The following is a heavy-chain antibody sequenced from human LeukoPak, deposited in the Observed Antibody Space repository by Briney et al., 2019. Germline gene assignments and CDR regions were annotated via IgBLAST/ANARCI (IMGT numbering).Heavy chain of an antibody. CDR3: ARGGYDFWSGYRNFDY. CDR2: ISAYNGNT. J-gene: IGHJ4*02. CDR1: GYTFTSYG. D-gene: IGHD3-3*01. V-gene: IGHV1-18*01. Sequence: ASVKVSCKASGYTFTSYGISWVRQAPGQGLEWMGWISAYNGNTNYARKLQGRVTMTTDTSTSTAYMELRSLRSDDTAVYYCARGGYDFWSGYRNFDYWGQGTLVTVSS.